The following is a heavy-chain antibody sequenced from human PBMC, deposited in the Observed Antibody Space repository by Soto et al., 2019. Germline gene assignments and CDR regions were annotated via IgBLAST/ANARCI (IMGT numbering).Heavy chain of an antibody. CDR3: ARADPAASVGY. V-gene: IGHV4-59*11. D-gene: IGHD2-2*01. J-gene: IGHJ4*02. CDR2: ISYSGST. CDR1: GVSMSSHY. Sequence: PSETLSLTCTVSGVSMSSHYWTWLRQPPGKGLEWIGYISYSGSTYYNPSLKSRVTISADTSRNQFSLKLSSVIAADTATYYCARADPAASVGYWGQGTLVTVSS.